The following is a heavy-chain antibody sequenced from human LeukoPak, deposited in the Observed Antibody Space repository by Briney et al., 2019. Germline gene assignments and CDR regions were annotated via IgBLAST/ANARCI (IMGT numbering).Heavy chain of an antibody. CDR1: GFTFSSYG. CDR3: VSRLGY. Sequence: PGRSLRLSCAASGFTFSSYGMHWVRQAPGKGLEWVAVIWYGGSNKYYADSVKGRFTISRDNSKNTLYLQMNSLRAEDTAVYYCVSRLGYWGQGTLVTVSS. J-gene: IGHJ4*02. CDR2: IWYGGSNK. D-gene: IGHD2-21*01. V-gene: IGHV3-33*08.